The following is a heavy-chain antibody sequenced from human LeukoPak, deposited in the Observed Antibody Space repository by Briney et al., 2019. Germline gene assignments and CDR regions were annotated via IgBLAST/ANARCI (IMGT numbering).Heavy chain of an antibody. CDR3: VRDKRGWLQEKNYYYYVDV. CDR2: IYTNGRT. V-gene: IGHV4-4*07. D-gene: IGHD5-24*01. Sequence: PSETLPLTCAVSGVSVSNFYWSWIRQPAGKGLEWVGRIYTNGRTKYNPSLNSRVSLSVDTSKNQLSLRLASVTAADTAVFYCVRDKRGWLQEKNYYYYVDVWGKGTTVTVSS. J-gene: IGHJ6*03. CDR1: GVSVSNFY.